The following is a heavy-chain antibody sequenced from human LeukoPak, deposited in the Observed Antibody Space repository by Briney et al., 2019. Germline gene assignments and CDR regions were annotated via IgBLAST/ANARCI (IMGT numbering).Heavy chain of an antibody. V-gene: IGHV1-2*02. J-gene: IGHJ5*02. CDR2: INPNSGGT. D-gene: IGHD3-22*01. Sequence: VASVKVSCKASGYLFTGYYMHWVRQAPGQGLEWMGWINPNSGGTNYAQNFQGRVTMTRDTSISTAYMELSRLSSDDTAVYYCARDNDSRGRNWFDPWGQGTLVTVSS. CDR3: ARDNDSRGRNWFDP. CDR1: GYLFTGYY.